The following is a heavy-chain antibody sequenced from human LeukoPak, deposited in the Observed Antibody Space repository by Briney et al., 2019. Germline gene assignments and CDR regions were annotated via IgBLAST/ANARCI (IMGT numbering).Heavy chain of an antibody. Sequence: GGSLRLSCAASGFMFSNYCMTWVRQAPGQGLEWVANIKREGREKHYEEAVKGRLTISRDNAKNLLYLQMNSLRAEDTAVYYCARVPAEDSVFDHWGQGTLVTVSS. CDR2: IKREGREK. V-gene: IGHV3-7*01. J-gene: IGHJ4*02. CDR1: GFMFSNYC. D-gene: IGHD2-15*01. CDR3: ARVPAEDSVFDH.